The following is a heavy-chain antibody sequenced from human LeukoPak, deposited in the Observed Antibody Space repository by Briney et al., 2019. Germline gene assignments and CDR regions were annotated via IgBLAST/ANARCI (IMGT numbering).Heavy chain of an antibody. CDR1: GYSISSGFY. V-gene: IGHV4-38-2*01. J-gene: IGHJ4*02. CDR3: ASRFEDYYDTSGYFR. D-gene: IGHD3-22*01. CDR2: IYHSGST. Sequence: PSETLSLTCAVSGYSISSGFYWGWIRQPPGKGLEWIGSIYHSGSTYYNPSLKSRVTISVDTSKNQFSLKLTSVTAADTAVYYCASRFEDYYDTSGYFRWGQGTLVAVSS.